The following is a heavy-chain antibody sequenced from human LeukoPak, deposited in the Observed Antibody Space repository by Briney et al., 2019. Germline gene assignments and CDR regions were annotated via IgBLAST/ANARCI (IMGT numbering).Heavy chain of an antibody. CDR3: ARSIAVAGIVSDYYYYGMDV. CDR1: GGSISLYY. Sequence: SETLSLTCTVSGGSISLYYWSWIRQPPGKGLEWIGYIYYSGTTNYNPSLKSRVTISVDTSKNQFFLKLSSVTAADTAVYYCARSIAVAGIVSDYYYYGMDVWGQGTTVTVSS. V-gene: IGHV4-59*01. J-gene: IGHJ6*02. D-gene: IGHD6-19*01. CDR2: IYYSGTT.